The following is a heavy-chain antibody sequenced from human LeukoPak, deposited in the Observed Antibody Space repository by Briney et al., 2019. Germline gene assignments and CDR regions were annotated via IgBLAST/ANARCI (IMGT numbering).Heavy chain of an antibody. Sequence: SETLSLTCSVSGDSITSDYWAWIRQSPEKGLEWIGYIYNYWSTKYDPSLNIRISISEDTAKNQFSLHLKSVTAADTAVYYCARGVGYGDSRHYDHWGHGILVTVSS. V-gene: IGHV4-59*01. CDR3: ARGVGYGDSRHYDH. J-gene: IGHJ4*01. CDR2: IYNYWST. D-gene: IGHD4-17*01. CDR1: GDSITSDY.